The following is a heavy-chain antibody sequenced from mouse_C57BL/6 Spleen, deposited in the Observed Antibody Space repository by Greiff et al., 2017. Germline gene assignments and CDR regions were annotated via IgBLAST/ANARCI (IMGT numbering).Heavy chain of an antibody. CDR2: INYDGSST. V-gene: IGHV5-16*01. CDR1: GFTFSDYY. CDR3: ARETGTGGFDY. Sequence: EVKLLESYGGLVHPGSSMKLSCTASGFTFSDYYMAWVRQVPEKGLEWVANINYDGSSTYYLDSLKSRFIISRDNAKNILYLQMSSLKSEDTATYYCARETGTGGFDYWGQGTTLTVSS. J-gene: IGHJ2*01. D-gene: IGHD4-1*01.